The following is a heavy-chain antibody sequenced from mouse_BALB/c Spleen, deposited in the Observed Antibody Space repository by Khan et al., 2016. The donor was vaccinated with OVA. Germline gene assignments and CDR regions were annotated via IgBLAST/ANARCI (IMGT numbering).Heavy chain of an antibody. CDR2: INPNNGGT. Sequence: EVQLQQSGPELVKPGASVKISCKTSGFTFTEYTMHWVKQSHGKSLEWIGRINPNNGGTTYTQKFKGKATLTVDKSSSTAYMELRSLTSEDSAVYYCARRDYYADYWFFDVWGAGTTVTVSS. CDR1: GFTFTEYT. V-gene: IGHV1-18*01. J-gene: IGHJ1*01. CDR3: ARRDYYADYWFFDV. D-gene: IGHD1-1*01.